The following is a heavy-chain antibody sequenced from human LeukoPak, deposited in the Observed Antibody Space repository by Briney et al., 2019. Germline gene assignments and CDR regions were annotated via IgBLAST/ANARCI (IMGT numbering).Heavy chain of an antibody. D-gene: IGHD3-10*01. J-gene: IGHJ3*02. CDR2: IYSGGST. CDR1: GFTVSSNY. CDR3: ARDLWFGELPRNAFDI. V-gene: IGHV3-66*01. Sequence: GGSLRLSCAASGFTVSSNYMSWVRQAPGKGLEWVSVIYSGGSTYYADSVKGRFTISRDNSKNTLYLQMNSLRAEDTAVYYCARDLWFGELPRNAFDIWGQGTMVTVSS.